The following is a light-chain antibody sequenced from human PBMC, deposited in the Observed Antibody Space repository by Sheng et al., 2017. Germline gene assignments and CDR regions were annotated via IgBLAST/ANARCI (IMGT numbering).Light chain of an antibody. J-gene: IGKJ2*01. CDR2: AAS. Sequence: EIVLTQSPATLSLSPGERATLSCRASQSVSSLLAWYQQKPGQAPRLLIYAASNRATGIPSRFSGSGSGTDFTLTISYLQSEDFATYYCQQYYSFPPYTFGQGTKLEI. V-gene: IGKV3-11*01. CDR1: QSVSSL. CDR3: QQYYSFPPYT.